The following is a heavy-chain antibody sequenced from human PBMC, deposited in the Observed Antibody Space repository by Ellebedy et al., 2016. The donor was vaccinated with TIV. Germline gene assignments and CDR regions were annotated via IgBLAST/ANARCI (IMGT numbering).Heavy chain of an antibody. CDR2: INPTSGDS. D-gene: IGHD3-22*01. V-gene: IGHV1-46*01. Sequence: ASVKVSCKVSGYTFTRYYFYWVRQPPGQGLDWMGIINPTSGDSRYAQKFQGRVTMTRDTSTSTVYMELSSLRSEDKAVYYCARGDNYYYDSSGYYYSHWGQGTLVTVSS. CDR3: ARGDNYYYDSSGYYYSH. J-gene: IGHJ4*02. CDR1: GYTFTRYY.